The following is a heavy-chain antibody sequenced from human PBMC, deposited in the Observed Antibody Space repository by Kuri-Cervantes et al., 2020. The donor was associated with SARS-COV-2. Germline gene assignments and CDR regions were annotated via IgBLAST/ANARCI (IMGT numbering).Heavy chain of an antibody. V-gene: IGHV1-45*02. CDR1: GDTFTYRF. D-gene: IGHD4/OR15-4a*01. CDR3: ARSGPGAISREDGALDI. Sequence: SVKVSCKASGDTFTYRFLHWVRQAPGQAPEWLGWITPFNGNTKYAQRFQDRVTITRDRSMNTAYVELNSLRSEDTAMYYCARSGPGAISREDGALDIWGQGTMVTVSS. J-gene: IGHJ3*02. CDR2: ITPFNGNT.